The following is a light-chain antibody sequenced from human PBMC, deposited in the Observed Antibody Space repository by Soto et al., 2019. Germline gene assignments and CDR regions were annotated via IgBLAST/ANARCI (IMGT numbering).Light chain of an antibody. CDR2: DTS. CDR3: QQRTSWPIT. CDR1: QSVNIY. V-gene: IGKV3-11*01. Sequence: EIVLTQSPATLSLYPGERATLSCRASQSVNIYLAWYQQKPGLAPRLLIYDTSNRATGIPARFSGSGSGTDFTLTINSLEPEDFAVYYCQQRTSWPITFGQGARLEIK. J-gene: IGKJ5*01.